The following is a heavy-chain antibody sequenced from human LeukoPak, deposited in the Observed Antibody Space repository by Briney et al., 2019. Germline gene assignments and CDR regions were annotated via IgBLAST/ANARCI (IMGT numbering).Heavy chain of an antibody. D-gene: IGHD2-21*02. V-gene: IGHV3-23*01. Sequence: GGSLRLSCAASGFTFSSYAMSWVRQAPGKGLDWVSAISGSGGSTYYADSGKGRFTISRDNSKNTLYLQMNSLRAEDTAVYYCAKGLAYCGGDCYSYYYYGMDVWGQGTTVTVSS. CDR3: AKGLAYCGGDCYSYYYYGMDV. CDR1: GFTFSSYA. J-gene: IGHJ6*02. CDR2: ISGSGGST.